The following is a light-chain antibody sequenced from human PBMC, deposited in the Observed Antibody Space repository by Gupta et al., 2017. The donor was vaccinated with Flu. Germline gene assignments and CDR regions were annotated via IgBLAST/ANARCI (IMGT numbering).Light chain of an antibody. J-gene: IGKJ1*01. CDR3: QQSYITPWT. CDR2: AAS. CDR1: RNITNY. Sequence: DIKMTQSPSSMSASVGDRVTITCRASRNITNYLNWYQQKPGKAPTYLIYAASALRSVVPSRFSCSGSGTDFTLTISSLQPGDFATYYCQQSYITPWTFGQGTKVEIK. V-gene: IGKV1-39*01.